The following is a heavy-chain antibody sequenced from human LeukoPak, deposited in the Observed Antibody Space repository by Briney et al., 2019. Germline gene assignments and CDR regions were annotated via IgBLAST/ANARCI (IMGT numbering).Heavy chain of an antibody. CDR3: ARGYYGSGSHCCHMDV. J-gene: IGHJ6*03. Sequence: KPSETLSLTCAVYVGSFSGYYWSWIRQPPGKGLEWTGEINHSGSTNYNSSLKSRVTISVDTSKNQFSLKLSSVTAADTAVYYCARGYYGSGSHCCHMDVWGKGTTITVS. CDR1: VGSFSGYY. CDR2: INHSGST. V-gene: IGHV4-34*01. D-gene: IGHD3-10*01.